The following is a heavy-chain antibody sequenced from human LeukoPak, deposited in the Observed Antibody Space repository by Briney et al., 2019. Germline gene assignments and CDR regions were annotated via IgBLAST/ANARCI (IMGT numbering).Heavy chain of an antibody. CDR3: ARHGPPMQRQFYDS. CDR2: VYYTGST. CDR1: GDSISGSSYY. D-gene: IGHD5-24*01. V-gene: IGHV4-39*01. J-gene: IGHJ4*02. Sequence: SETLSLTCTVSGDSISGSSYYWAWLRQPPGKGLEWIGSVYYTGSTYYMSSLKSRVTISADTSKNLFSLKVNSMTAADTAVYYCARHGPPMQRQFYDSWGQGTLVTVSS.